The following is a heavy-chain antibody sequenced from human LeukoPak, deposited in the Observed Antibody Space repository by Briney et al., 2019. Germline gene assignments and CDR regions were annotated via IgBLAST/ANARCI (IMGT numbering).Heavy chain of an antibody. CDR1: GYTFNICR. CDR3: ARIWAEFQLVSDF. CDR2: ISGHNGNT. Sequence: ASVTVSFTSSGYTFNICRISWVRQVPGQGLEWMGWISGHNGNTDYAQKFKDRVTLTTDSSTSTAYMELRSLTSDDTAVYYCARIWAEFQLVSDFWGQGTLVTVSP. J-gene: IGHJ4*02. D-gene: IGHD3-10*01. V-gene: IGHV1-18*01.